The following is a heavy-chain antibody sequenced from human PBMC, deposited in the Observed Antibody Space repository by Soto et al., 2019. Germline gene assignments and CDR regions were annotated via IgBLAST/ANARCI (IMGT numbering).Heavy chain of an antibody. CDR3: AKRSGYDTGYFDY. D-gene: IGHD5-12*01. J-gene: IGHJ4*02. CDR2: ISYDGSNR. Sequence: QVQLVESGGGVVQPGRSLRLSCAASGFNFSSYGMHWVRQAPGKGLEWVAVISYDGSNRYSADSVKGRFTISRDNSKNTLYLQMNRLRAEDTDMYYCAKRSGYDTGYFDYWGQGTLVIVSS. CDR1: GFNFSSYG. V-gene: IGHV3-30*18.